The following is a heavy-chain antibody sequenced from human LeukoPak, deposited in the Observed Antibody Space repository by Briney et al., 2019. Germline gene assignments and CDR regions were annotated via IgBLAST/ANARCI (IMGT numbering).Heavy chain of an antibody. CDR1: GGSISSYY. Sequence: PSDTLSLTCTVSGGSISSYYWSWIRQPPGKGLEWIGYIYYSGSTKYNPSLKSRVTISVDTSKNQFSLKLSSVTAADTAVYYCAASIAARPRYFQHWGQGTLVTVSS. CDR2: IYYSGST. CDR3: AASIAARPRYFQH. V-gene: IGHV4-59*08. J-gene: IGHJ1*01. D-gene: IGHD6-6*01.